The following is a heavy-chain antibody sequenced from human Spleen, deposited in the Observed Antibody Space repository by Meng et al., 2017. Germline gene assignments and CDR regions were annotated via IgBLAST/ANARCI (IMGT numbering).Heavy chain of an antibody. CDR3: ARGPTTMAHDFDY. CDR1: GWSLIDYY. V-gene: IGHV4-34*01. Sequence: QVWRNRWGASLLRPSETLSLSCVVSGWSLIDYYWGWTRQPPGKGLEWIGETNHSGSTNYNPSLESRATISVDTSQNNLSLKLSSVTAADSAVYYCARGPTTMAHDFDYWGQGTLVTVSS. CDR2: TNHSGST. J-gene: IGHJ4*02. D-gene: IGHD4-11*01.